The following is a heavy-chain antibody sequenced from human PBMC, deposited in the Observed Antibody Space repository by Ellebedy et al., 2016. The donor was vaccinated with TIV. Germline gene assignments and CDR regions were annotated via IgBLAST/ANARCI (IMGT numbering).Heavy chain of an antibody. CDR1: GYTFTSYG. D-gene: IGHD3-10*01. CDR3: ARASKRGFIDY. V-gene: IGHV1-18*01. J-gene: IGHJ4*02. Sequence: ASVKVSCKASGYTFTSYGLTWVRQAPGQGLEWMGWISTYNGNTNYAQKLQGRVTMTTDTSTSTAYMELRSLRSDDTAVYYCARASKRGFIDYWGQGTLVTVSS. CDR2: ISTYNGNT.